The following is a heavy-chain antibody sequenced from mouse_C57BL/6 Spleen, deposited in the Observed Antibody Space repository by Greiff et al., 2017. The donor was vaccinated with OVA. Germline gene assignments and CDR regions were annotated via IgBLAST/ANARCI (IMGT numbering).Heavy chain of an antibody. CDR3: ARFPRGGYYAMDD. J-gene: IGHJ4*01. CDR1: GYTFTSYG. CDR2: IYPRSANT. Sequence: VQLQQSGAELARPGASVKLSCKASGYTFTSYGISWVKQRTGQGLEWIGEIYPRSANTYYNEKFKGKATLTADKSSSTAYMELRSLTSEDSAVYFCARFPRGGYYAMDDWGQGTSVTVSS. V-gene: IGHV1-81*01.